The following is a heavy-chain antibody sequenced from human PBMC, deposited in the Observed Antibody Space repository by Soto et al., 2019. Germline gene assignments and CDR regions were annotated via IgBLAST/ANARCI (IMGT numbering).Heavy chain of an antibody. CDR2: IIPILGIA. J-gene: IGHJ6*03. D-gene: IGHD1-26*01. CDR1: GGTFSSYT. Sequence: ASVKVSCKASGGTFSSYTISWVRQAPGQGLEWMGRIIPILGIANYAQKFQGRVTITADKSTSTAYMELSSLRSEDTAVYYCARVGAVGVPYYYYYYMDVWGKGTTVTVS. V-gene: IGHV1-69*02. CDR3: ARVGAVGVPYYYYYYMDV.